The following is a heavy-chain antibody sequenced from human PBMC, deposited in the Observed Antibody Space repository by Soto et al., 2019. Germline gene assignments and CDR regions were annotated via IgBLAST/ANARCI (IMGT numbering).Heavy chain of an antibody. Sequence: QVQLQQWGAGLLRPSETLSLTCAFYGGSFDDFYWSWVRQSPGKGLEWVGEISHDGGTNYSPSLASLVSISVDTSKNQFSLHLRFVTAADTGLYYCARGQLVWYGDLTPYHRDMDVWGQGTTVTVSS. D-gene: IGHD3-10*01. CDR3: ARGQLVWYGDLTPYHRDMDV. CDR2: ISHDGGT. V-gene: IGHV4-34*02. CDR1: GGSFDDFY. J-gene: IGHJ6*02.